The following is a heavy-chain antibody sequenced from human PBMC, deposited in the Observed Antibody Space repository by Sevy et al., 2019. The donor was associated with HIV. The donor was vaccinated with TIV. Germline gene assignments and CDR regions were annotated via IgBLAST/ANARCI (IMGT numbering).Heavy chain of an antibody. CDR2: MSGRGGRT. CDR1: GFTFSSYA. D-gene: IGHD5-12*01. Sequence: GGSLRLSCVGSGFTFSSYAMSWVRQAPGMGLEWVSSMSGRGGRTYYADSVKGRFTIYRDNSKNTLYLQMNSLRAEDTAVYYCAKDRVDIATTRVFDYWGQGTLVTVSS. J-gene: IGHJ4*02. CDR3: AKDRVDIATTRVFDY. V-gene: IGHV3-23*01.